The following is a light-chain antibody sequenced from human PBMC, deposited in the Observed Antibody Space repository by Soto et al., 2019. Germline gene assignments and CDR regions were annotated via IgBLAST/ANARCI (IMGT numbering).Light chain of an antibody. CDR2: GAS. J-gene: IGKJ4*01. CDR3: QQYNNWPLT. V-gene: IGKV3-15*01. Sequence: EIVMTQSPGTLSVSPGARATLSCRASQSVSSNLAWYQQKPGQAPRLLIYGASTRATGIPARFSGSGSGTEFTLTISSLQSEDFAVYYCQQYNNWPLTFGGGTKVEIK. CDR1: QSVSSN.